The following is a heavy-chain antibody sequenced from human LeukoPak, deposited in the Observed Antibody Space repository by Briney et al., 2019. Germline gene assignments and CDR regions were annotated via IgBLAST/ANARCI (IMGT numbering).Heavy chain of an antibody. CDR3: AKEGSGSSYDY. V-gene: IGHV3-30-3*01. CDR2: ISSDGSNK. J-gene: IGHJ4*02. Sequence: GGSLRLSCAASGFTFSSYPIHWVRQAPGTGLEWVAVISSDGSNKYYADSVKGRFTVSRDNSENTLYLQMDSLRTEDTAVHYCAKEGSGSSYDYWGQGTLVTVSS. CDR1: GFTFSSYP. D-gene: IGHD1-26*01.